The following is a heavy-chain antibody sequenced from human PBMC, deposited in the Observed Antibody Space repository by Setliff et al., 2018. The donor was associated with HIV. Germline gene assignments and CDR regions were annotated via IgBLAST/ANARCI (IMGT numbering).Heavy chain of an antibody. CDR3: ARHSPSDY. Sequence: PSETLSLTCTVSGGSITSRSYYWTWIRQPPGKGLEWIGYIYNSASTSYNPSLKSRVTISVDTSKNQFSLKLSSVTAADTAVYYCARHSPSDYWGQGTLVTVSS. J-gene: IGHJ4*02. CDR1: GGSITSRSYY. V-gene: IGHV4-61*05. CDR2: IYNSAST.